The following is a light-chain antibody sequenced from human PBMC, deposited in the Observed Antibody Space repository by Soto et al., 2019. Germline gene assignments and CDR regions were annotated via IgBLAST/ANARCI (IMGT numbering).Light chain of an antibody. V-gene: IGKV3-15*01. J-gene: IGKJ4*01. CDR3: QQYSNWPLT. CDR1: QSVHSN. CDR2: GAS. Sequence: EIVMTQSPATLSVSPGERATLSCRASQSVHSNLAWYQQKPGQAPRLLIYGASTRATGVPARFSGSGSGTEFSLTVSSLQSEDFAVYYCQQYSNWPLTFVGGTKVEIK.